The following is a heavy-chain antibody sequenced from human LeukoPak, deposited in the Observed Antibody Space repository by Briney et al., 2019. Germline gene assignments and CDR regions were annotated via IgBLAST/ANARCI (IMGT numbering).Heavy chain of an antibody. CDR3: ARDHMVRSWYFDL. Sequence: SETLSLTCTVSGGSISSSSYYWGWVRQPPGKGLEWIGSIYYSGSTYDNPSLKSRVTISVDKSKNQFSLRLSSVTAADTAMYYCARDHMVRSWYFDLWGRGTLVTVAS. CDR1: GGSISSSSYY. CDR2: IYYSGST. V-gene: IGHV4-39*07. J-gene: IGHJ2*01. D-gene: IGHD2-21*01.